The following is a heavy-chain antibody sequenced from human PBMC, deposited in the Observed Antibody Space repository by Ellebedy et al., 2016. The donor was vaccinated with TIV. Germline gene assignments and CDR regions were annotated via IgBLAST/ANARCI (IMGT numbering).Heavy chain of an antibody. D-gene: IGHD2-2*01. CDR2: INPNSGGI. V-gene: IGHV1-2*04. J-gene: IGHJ6*02. CDR3: ARGRGVVVVPTAGYGMDV. CDR1: GYTFTGYY. Sequence: AASVKVSCKASGYTFTGYYMHWVRQAPGQGLEWMGWINPNSGGINYAQKFQGWVTMTRDTSISTAYMELSRLRSDDTAVYYCARGRGVVVVPTAGYGMDVWGQGTTVTVSS.